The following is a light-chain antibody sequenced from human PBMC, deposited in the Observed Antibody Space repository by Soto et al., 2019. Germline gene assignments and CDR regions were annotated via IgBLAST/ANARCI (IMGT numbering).Light chain of an antibody. CDR2: EVN. J-gene: IGLJ2*01. V-gene: IGLV2-14*03. Sequence: QSALTQPASVSGSPGQSITISCTGSSSDVGDYKFVSWYQQRPGKAPKLIIYEVNNRPSGVSDRFSGSKSGSTASLIISGLQAEDEADYFCSSYTISSTLIFGGGTKVTVL. CDR3: SSYTISSTLI. CDR1: SSDVGDYKF.